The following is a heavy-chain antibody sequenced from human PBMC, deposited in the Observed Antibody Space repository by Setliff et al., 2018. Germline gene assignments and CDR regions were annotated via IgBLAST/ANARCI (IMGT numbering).Heavy chain of an antibody. CDR3: ARRHIGVIIGYYFDY. J-gene: IGHJ4*02. CDR1: GFTFSSYA. D-gene: IGHD3-3*01. Sequence: GGSLRLSCAASGFTFSSYAMSWVRQAPGKEPEWVSTITDSGRTTYYGPSLRGRFTISRDNSRNTLYLQMNSLRAEDAAIYYCARRHIGVIIGYYFDYWGQGTLVTVSS. CDR2: ITDSGRTT. V-gene: IGHV3-23*01.